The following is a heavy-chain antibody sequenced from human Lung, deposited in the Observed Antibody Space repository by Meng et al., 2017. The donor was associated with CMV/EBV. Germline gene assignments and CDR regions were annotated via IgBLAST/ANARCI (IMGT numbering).Heavy chain of an antibody. V-gene: IGHV3-21*01. CDR2: ISSSSSYI. CDR3: AREGYYYDSGNYYYYFDH. J-gene: IGHJ4*02. CDR1: RFTFSSYS. Sequence: GESXKISCAASRFTFSSYSMNWVRQAPGKGLEWVSSISSSSSYIYYADSVKGRFTISRDNAKSSLYLQMYSLRAEDTAVYYCAREGYYYDSGNYYYYFDHWXQGTLVTVSS. D-gene: IGHD3-10*01.